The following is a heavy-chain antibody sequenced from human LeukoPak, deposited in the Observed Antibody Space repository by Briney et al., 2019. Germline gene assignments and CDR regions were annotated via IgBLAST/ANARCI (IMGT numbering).Heavy chain of an antibody. Sequence: GGSLRLSCAASGFTFTDFYMNWVRQAPGKGLEWVSWISHTSSYIYYADSVKGRFTISRDNSKNSLYLQMNSLRGEDRALYYCVRDADGGNSWFDMWAQGTLVTVP. V-gene: IGHV3-21*04. CDR2: ISHTSSYI. D-gene: IGHD4-23*01. CDR1: GFTFTDFY. CDR3: VRDADGGNSWFDM. J-gene: IGHJ5*02.